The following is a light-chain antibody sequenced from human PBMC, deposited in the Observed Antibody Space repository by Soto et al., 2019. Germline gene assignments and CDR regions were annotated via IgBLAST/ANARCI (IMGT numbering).Light chain of an antibody. CDR1: QSVGSN. V-gene: IGKV3-11*01. Sequence: EIVLTQSPGTLSLSPGERATLSCRASQSVGSNLAWYQQRPGQAPRLLIYDASNRATGIPARFSGSGSGTDFTLTISSLEPEDFALYYCQQRHNSWTFGQGTKVDIK. CDR3: QQRHNSWT. J-gene: IGKJ1*01. CDR2: DAS.